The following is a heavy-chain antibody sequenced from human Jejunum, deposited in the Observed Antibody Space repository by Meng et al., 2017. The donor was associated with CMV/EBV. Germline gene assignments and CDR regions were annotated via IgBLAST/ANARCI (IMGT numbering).Heavy chain of an antibody. CDR3: TRDHLGYCSSTSCYTHIAY. J-gene: IGHJ4*02. D-gene: IGHD2-2*02. CDR2: IRSKAYGGTT. V-gene: IGHV3-49*04. Sequence: AMSWVRQAPGKGLEWVGFIRSKAYGGTTEYAASVKGRFTISRDDSKSIAYLQMNSLKTEDTAVYYCTRDHLGYCSSTSCYTHIAYWGQGTLVTVSS. CDR1: A.